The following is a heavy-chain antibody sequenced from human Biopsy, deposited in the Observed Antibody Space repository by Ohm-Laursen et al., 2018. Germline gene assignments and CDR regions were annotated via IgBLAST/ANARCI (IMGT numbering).Heavy chain of an antibody. CDR1: GESFNGYY. CDR2: INHSGRT. D-gene: IGHD1-14*01. J-gene: IGHJ5*02. Sequence: TLLLTCAVYGESFNGYYWSWIRQTPGKGLEWIGEINHSGRTNYNPSLKSRVTISVDTSKNKFSLRVSSVTAADTAVYYCARDRDRRGWFDPWGQGTLVTVSS. V-gene: IGHV4-34*01. CDR3: ARDRDRRGWFDP.